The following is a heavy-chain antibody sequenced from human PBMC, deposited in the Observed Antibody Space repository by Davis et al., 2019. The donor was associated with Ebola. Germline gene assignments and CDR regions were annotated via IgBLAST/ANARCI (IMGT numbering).Heavy chain of an antibody. J-gene: IGHJ6*03. CDR3: ASQPLGSNCPNDVCYPIHMDV. CDR1: GGSISSGSYY. D-gene: IGHD2-8*01. V-gene: IGHV4-39*07. Sequence: PSETLSLTCTVSGGSISSGSYYWGWIRQPPGKGLEWIGSIYYSGSTYYNPSLKSRVTISVDTSKNQFSLKLSSVTAADTAVYYCASQPLGSNCPNDVCYPIHMDVWGKGTTVTVSS. CDR2: IYYSGST.